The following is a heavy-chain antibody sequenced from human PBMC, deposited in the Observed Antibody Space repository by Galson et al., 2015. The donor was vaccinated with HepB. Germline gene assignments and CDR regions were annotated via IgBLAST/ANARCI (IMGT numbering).Heavy chain of an antibody. J-gene: IGHJ4*02. CDR3: ARTRGTTTIDFDN. Sequence: SVKVSCKASGGTFSNYTISWVRQAPGQGLEWMGGIIPIFATSNYAPKFQGRVTITADESATTAYMELSSLRSEDTAVYYCARTRGTTTIDFDNWGQGTLVTVSS. D-gene: IGHD4/OR15-4a*01. V-gene: IGHV1-69*13. CDR2: IIPIFATS. CDR1: GGTFSNYT.